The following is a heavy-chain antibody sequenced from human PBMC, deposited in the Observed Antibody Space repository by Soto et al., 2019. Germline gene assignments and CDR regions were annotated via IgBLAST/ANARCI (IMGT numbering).Heavy chain of an antibody. J-gene: IGHJ1*01. D-gene: IGHD4-17*01. CDR1: GYTFTSYG. CDR3: AREPYGDYARGNFQH. CDR2: ISAYNGNT. V-gene: IGHV1-18*01. Sequence: QVQLVQSGAEVKKPGASVKVSCKASGYTFTSYGISWVRQAPGQGLEWMGWISAYNGNTNYAQKLQGRVTMTTDTSTSTAYMELRSLRSADTAVYYCAREPYGDYARGNFQHWGQGTLVTVSS.